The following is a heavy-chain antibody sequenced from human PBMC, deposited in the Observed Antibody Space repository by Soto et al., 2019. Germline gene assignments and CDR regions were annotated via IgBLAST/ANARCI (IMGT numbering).Heavy chain of an antibody. J-gene: IGHJ6*02. CDR2: IYSVGGGGST. CDR3: ARRFYGMDV. Sequence: PGGSLRLSCAASGFTVSGNYMSWVRQAPGKGLEWVSVIYSVGGGGSTYYADSVKGRFTISRDNSKNTLYLQMNSLRAEDTAVYYCARRFYGMDVWGQGTTVTVSS. CDR1: GFTVSGNY. V-gene: IGHV3-53*01.